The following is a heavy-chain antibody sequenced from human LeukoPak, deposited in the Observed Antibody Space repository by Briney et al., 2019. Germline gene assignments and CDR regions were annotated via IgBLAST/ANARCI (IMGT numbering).Heavy chain of an antibody. V-gene: IGHV4-39*01. D-gene: IGHD6-19*01. CDR3: ARLGLAVAVAGTAISY. Sequence: PSETLSLTCTVSGGSISSSSYYWGWIRQPPGKGLEWIGSIYYSGSTYYNPFLKSRVTISVDTSKNQFSLKLSSVTAADTAVYYCARLGLAVAVAGTAISYWGQGTLVTVSS. CDR1: GGSISSSSYY. J-gene: IGHJ4*02. CDR2: IYYSGST.